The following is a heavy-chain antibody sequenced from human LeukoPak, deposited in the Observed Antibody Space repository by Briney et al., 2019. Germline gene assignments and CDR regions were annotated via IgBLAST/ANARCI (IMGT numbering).Heavy chain of an antibody. D-gene: IGHD3-3*01. J-gene: IGHJ3*02. CDR3: ARDRTIFGASDAFDI. V-gene: IGHV4-61*02. CDR1: GGSISSGSYY. CDR2: IYTSGST. Sequence: SQTLSLTCTVSGGSISSGSYYWSWIRQPAGKRLEWIGRIYTSGSTNYNPSLRSRVTISVDTSKNQFSLNLSSVTAADTAVYYCARDRTIFGASDAFDIWGQGTMVTVSS.